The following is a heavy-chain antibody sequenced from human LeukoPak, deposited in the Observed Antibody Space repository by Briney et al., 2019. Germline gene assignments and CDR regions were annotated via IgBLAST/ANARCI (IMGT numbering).Heavy chain of an antibody. CDR3: ARDDCSGGSCYYSRRNWFDP. V-gene: IGHV1-69*13. CDR2: IIPIFGTA. Sequence: GASVKVSCKASGGTFSSYAISWVRQAPGQGLEWMGGIIPIFGTANYAQKFQGRVTITADESTSTAYMELSSLRSEHTAVYYCARDDCSGGSCYYSRRNWFDPWGQGTLVTVSS. CDR1: GGTFSSYA. J-gene: IGHJ5*02. D-gene: IGHD2-15*01.